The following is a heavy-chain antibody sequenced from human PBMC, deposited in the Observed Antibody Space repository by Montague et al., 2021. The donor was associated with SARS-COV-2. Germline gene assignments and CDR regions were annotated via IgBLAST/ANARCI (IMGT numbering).Heavy chain of an antibody. D-gene: IGHD2-2*01. CDR1: GDSISSTYY. V-gene: IGHV4-4*07. J-gene: IGHJ5*02. CDR2: IYISGST. Sequence: SETLSLTCTVSGDSISSTYYWSWIRQPAGKELEWIGRIYISGSTNYNPSLKSRVTMSIDTSKNQFSLKLNSLTAADTAVYYCARARVVVPTTRNWFDPWGQGTLVTVSS. CDR3: ARARVVVPTTRNWFDP.